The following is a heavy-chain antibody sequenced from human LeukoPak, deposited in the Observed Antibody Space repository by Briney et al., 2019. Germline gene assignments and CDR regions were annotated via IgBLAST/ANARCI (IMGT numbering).Heavy chain of an antibody. J-gene: IGHJ5*02. Sequence: SETLSLTCTVSGGSIRSYYWSWIRQPPGKGLEWVGYFFYSGTTDSNPSLKSRVTISVDTSKNQFSLKLSSVIAADTAVYYCARHGPYLGRLGWFDPWGQGTLVTVSS. CDR3: ARHGPYLGRLGWFDP. D-gene: IGHD1-26*01. CDR1: GGSIRSYY. CDR2: FFYSGTT. V-gene: IGHV4-59*08.